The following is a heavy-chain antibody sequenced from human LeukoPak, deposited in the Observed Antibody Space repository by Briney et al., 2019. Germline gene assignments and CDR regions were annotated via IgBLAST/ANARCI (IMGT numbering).Heavy chain of an antibody. Sequence: TGGPLRLSCAASGITFSNYAMSWVRQAPGKGLEWVSAISGSGGKTYYTESVKGRFTISRDNSKSTLFLQMNSLRADDTAVYFCGPSLGELSQSSLFDYWGQGTLVTVS. CDR1: GITFSNYA. J-gene: IGHJ4*02. CDR2: ISGSGGKT. V-gene: IGHV3-23*01. CDR3: GPSLGELSQSSLFDY. D-gene: IGHD3-16*02.